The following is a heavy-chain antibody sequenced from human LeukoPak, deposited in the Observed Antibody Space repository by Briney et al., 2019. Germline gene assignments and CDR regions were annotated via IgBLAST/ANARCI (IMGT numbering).Heavy chain of an antibody. V-gene: IGHV4-39*01. D-gene: IGHD3-10*01. J-gene: IGHJ4*02. CDR3: ASLYFYGSGSFPNC. CDR2: IHDSGIT. CDR1: GGSISTRYYY. Sequence: SETLSLTCAVSGGSISTRYYYWGWMRQPPGKGLEWIGTIHDSGITYYSPSFKGRVTMTVDTSNNPVSLELSSVTAGDTAVYYCASLYFYGSGSFPNCWGTGILVTVS.